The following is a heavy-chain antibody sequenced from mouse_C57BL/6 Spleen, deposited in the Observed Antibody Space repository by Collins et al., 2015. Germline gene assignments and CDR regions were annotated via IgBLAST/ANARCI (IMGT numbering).Heavy chain of an antibody. CDR1: GFTFSDYY. CDR3: ARDTDYFDY. Sequence: EVKLVESXGGLVQPGSSMKLSCTASGFTFSDYYMAWVRQVPEKGLEWVANINYDGSSTYYLDSLKSRFIISRDNAKNILYLQMSSLKSEDTATYYCARDTDYFDYWGQGTTLTVSS. J-gene: IGHJ2*01. CDR2: INYDGSST. V-gene: IGHV5-16*01.